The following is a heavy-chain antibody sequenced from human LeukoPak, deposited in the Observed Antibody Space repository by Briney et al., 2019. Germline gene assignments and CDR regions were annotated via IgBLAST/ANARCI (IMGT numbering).Heavy chain of an antibody. D-gene: IGHD3-22*01. CDR2: MYYSGRT. CDR1: GDSVSRSDSY. Sequence: SETLSLTCTIFGDSVSRSDSYWDWIRQPPGKGLEWIGTMYYSGRTYYSPCLKSRVTLSVDMSNNQFTLTLSSVTAADSALYFCARRRYYDSSGYLEWGQGTLVTVSS. CDR3: ARRRYYDSSGYLE. J-gene: IGHJ1*01. V-gene: IGHV4-39*01.